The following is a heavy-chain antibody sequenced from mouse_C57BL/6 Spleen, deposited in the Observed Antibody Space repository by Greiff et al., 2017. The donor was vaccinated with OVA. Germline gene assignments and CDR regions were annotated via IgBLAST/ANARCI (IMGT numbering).Heavy chain of an antibody. D-gene: IGHD1-1*01. CDR2: INPNYGTT. CDR3: ARGYYDGGDFDY. J-gene: IGHJ2*01. CDR1: GYSFTDYN. Sequence: VQLQQSGPELVKPGASVKLSCKASGYSFTDYNMNWVKQSNGKSLEWIGVINPNYGTTSYNQKFKGKATLTVDQSSSTAYMQLSSLTSEDAADYYCARGYYDGGDFDYWGQGTTLTVSS. V-gene: IGHV1-39*01.